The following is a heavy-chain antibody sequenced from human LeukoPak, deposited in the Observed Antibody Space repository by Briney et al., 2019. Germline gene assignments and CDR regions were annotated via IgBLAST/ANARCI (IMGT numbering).Heavy chain of an antibody. CDR1: GFTFSSYD. CDR2: ISDRGSRT. V-gene: IGHV3-23*01. D-gene: IGHD3-22*01. Sequence: HPGGSLRLSCAASGFTFSSYDMSWVRQAPGKGLEWVAGISDRGSRTNYADSVKGRFTISTDHPKNTLYLQMNSLRAEDTAVYFCAKRGVVIRVILVGFHKEAYYFDSWGQGALVTVSS. CDR3: AKRGVVIRVILVGFHKEAYYFDS. J-gene: IGHJ4*02.